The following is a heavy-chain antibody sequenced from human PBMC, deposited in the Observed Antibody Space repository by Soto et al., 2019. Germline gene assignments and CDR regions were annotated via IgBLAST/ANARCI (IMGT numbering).Heavy chain of an antibody. J-gene: IGHJ4*02. CDR2: IKQDGSEK. Sequence: HPGGSLRLSCAASGFTFSSYWMSWVRQAPGKGLEWVANIKQDGSEKYYVDSVKGRFTISRDNAKNSLYLQMNSLRAEDTAVYYCARDKKYSSSSEGAFDYWGQGTLVTVSS. D-gene: IGHD6-6*01. CDR1: GFTFSSYW. CDR3: ARDKKYSSSSEGAFDY. V-gene: IGHV3-7*01.